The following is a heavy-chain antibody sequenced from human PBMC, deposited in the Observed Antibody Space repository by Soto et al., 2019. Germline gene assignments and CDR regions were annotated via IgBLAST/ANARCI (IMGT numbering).Heavy chain of an antibody. CDR2: IYYSGST. D-gene: IGHD2-15*01. CDR1: GGSISSSSYY. Sequence: QLQLQESGPGLVKPSETLSLTCTVSGGSISSSSYYWGWIRQPPGKGLEWIGSIYYSGSTYYNPSLKSRVTISVDTSKNQCSLTLSSVTAADTAVYYCARPQPRECSGGSCYYYAFDIWGQGPMVTVSS. CDR3: ARPQPRECSGGSCYYYAFDI. V-gene: IGHV4-39*01. J-gene: IGHJ3*02.